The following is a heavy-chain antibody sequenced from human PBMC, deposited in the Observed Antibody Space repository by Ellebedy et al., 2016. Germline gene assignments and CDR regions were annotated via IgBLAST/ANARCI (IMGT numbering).Heavy chain of an antibody. Sequence: GSLRLSCTVSGGSISSYYWSWIRQPPGKGLEWIGYIYYSGSTNYNPSLKSRVTISVDTSKNQFSLKLSSVTAADTAVYYCARQVEAEYFQHWGQGTLVTVSS. CDR2: IYYSGST. CDR3: ARQVEAEYFQH. CDR1: GGSISSYY. D-gene: IGHD2-2*01. J-gene: IGHJ1*01. V-gene: IGHV4-59*08.